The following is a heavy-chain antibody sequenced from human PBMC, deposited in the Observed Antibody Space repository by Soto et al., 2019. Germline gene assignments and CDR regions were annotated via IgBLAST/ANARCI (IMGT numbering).Heavy chain of an antibody. CDR2: IIPIFGTA. V-gene: IGHV1-69*01. CDR1: GGTFSSYA. D-gene: IGHD6-6*01. CDR3: ARDDRGGSSDYYYYGMDV. Sequence: QVQLVQSGAEVKKPGSSVKVSCKAYGGTFSSYAISWVRQAPGQGLEWMGGIIPIFGTANYAQKFQGRVTITADESTSTAYMELSSLRSEDTAVYYCARDDRGGSSDYYYYGMDVWGQGTTVTVSS. J-gene: IGHJ6*02.